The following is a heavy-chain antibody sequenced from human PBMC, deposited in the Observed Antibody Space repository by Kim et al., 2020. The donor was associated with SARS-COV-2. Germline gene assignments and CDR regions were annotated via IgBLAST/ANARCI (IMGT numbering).Heavy chain of an antibody. V-gene: IGHV3-9*01. CDR3: AKKEGSAVTGTGFDY. J-gene: IGHJ4*02. D-gene: IGHD1-7*01. Sequence: GGSLRLSCAASGFTFDDYAMHWVRQAPGKGLEWVSGISWNGGNIGYADSVKGRFTISRDNAKNSLFLQMNRLRAEDTALYYCAKKEGSAVTGTGFDYWGQGTLVTVSS. CDR2: ISWNGGNI. CDR1: GFTFDDYA.